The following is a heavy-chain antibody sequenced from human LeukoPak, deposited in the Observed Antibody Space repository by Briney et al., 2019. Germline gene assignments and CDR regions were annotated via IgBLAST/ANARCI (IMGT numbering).Heavy chain of an antibody. Sequence: PSETLSLTCTVSGGSISSSSYYWGWIRQPPWKGLEWIGSIYYSGSTYYNPSLKSRVTISVDTSKNQFSLKLSSVTAADTAVYYCARYYGSGTLADYWGQGTLVTVSS. V-gene: IGHV4-39*01. CDR2: IYYSGST. CDR3: ARYYGSGTLADY. CDR1: GGSISSSSYY. J-gene: IGHJ4*02. D-gene: IGHD3-10*01.